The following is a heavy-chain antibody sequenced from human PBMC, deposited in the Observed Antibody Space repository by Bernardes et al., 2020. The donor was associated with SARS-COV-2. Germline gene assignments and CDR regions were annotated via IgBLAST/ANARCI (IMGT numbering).Heavy chain of an antibody. V-gene: IGHV3-48*03. CDR2: ISSSGSII. J-gene: IGHJ4*02. Sequence: GGSLRLSCAASGFSFSSYEMNWVRQAPGKGLEWVSYISSSGSIIYYADSVKGRITISRDNAKNSLYLQMNSLRAEDTAVYYCARGSYYDSSGPDYWGQGTLVTVSS. D-gene: IGHD3-22*01. CDR3: ARGSYYDSSGPDY. CDR1: GFSFSSYE.